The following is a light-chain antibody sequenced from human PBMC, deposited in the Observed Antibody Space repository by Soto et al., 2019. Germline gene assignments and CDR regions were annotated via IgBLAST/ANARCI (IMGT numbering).Light chain of an antibody. CDR3: QKYNTVPRT. Sequence: DIQMTQSPSSLSASVGDRVTITCRASQGISHFLAWYQQKPGKVPKLLIYAASILQSGVPPRFSGSGSGTDFTLTINSLQPEDVATYYRQKYNTVPRTFGQGTKVDIK. CDR1: QGISHF. V-gene: IGKV1-27*01. J-gene: IGKJ1*01. CDR2: AAS.